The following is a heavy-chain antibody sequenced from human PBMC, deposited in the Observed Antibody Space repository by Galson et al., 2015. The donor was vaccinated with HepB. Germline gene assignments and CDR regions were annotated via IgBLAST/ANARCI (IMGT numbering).Heavy chain of an antibody. Sequence: SLRLSCAASGFTFSSYAMRWVRQAPGKGLEWVAVISYDGSNKYYADSVKGRFTISRDNSKNTLYLQMNSLRAEDTAVYYCARPYSSSWSNWFDPWGQGTLVTVSS. J-gene: IGHJ5*02. CDR2: ISYDGSNK. V-gene: IGHV3-30*04. CDR1: GFTFSSYA. CDR3: ARPYSSSWSNWFDP. D-gene: IGHD6-13*01.